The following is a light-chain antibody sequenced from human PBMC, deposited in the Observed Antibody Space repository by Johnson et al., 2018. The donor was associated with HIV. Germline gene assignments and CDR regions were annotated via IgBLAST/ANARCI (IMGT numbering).Light chain of an antibody. J-gene: IGLJ1*01. Sequence: SVLTQPPSVSAAPGQKVTISCSGSSSNIGNNYVSWYQQLPGTAPKLLIYDNNRRPSGIPDRFSGSKSGTSGTLGITGLQTGDEADYYCGSWDSSLSAYVFGTGTKGTVL. CDR1: SSNIGNNY. CDR3: GSWDSSLSAYV. CDR2: DNN. V-gene: IGLV1-51*01.